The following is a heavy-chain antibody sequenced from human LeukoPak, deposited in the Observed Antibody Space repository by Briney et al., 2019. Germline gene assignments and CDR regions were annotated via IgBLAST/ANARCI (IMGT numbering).Heavy chain of an antibody. CDR3: ARGTRRTYYYDSSGYWGPFDY. CDR1: GGSISSGGYY. D-gene: IGHD3-22*01. V-gene: IGHV4-31*03. Sequence: SETLSLTCTVSGGSISSGGYYWSWIRQHPGKGLEWIGYIYYSGSTYHNPSLTSRVTISVDTSKNQFSLKLSSVTAADTAVYYCARGTRRTYYYDSSGYWGPFDYWGQGTLVTVSS. J-gene: IGHJ4*02. CDR2: IYYSGST.